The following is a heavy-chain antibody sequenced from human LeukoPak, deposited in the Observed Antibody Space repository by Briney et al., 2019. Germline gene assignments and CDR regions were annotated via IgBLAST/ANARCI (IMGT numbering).Heavy chain of an antibody. D-gene: IGHD6-13*01. V-gene: IGHV2-5*01. CDR3: AHRRGVAAAYDY. CDR2: IYWNDDK. CDR1: GFSLSTSGVG. J-gene: IGHJ4*02. Sequence: SGPTLVNPPPPLTLTCTFSGFSLSTSGVGVGWIRQPPGKALEWLPVIYWNDDKRYTPSLKSRLTVTKDTSKNQVVLTMTNMDPVDTATYYCAHRRGVAAAYDYWGQGTLVTVSS.